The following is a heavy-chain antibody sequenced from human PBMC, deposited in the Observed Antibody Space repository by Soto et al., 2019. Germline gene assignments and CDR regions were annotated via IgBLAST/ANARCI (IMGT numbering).Heavy chain of an antibody. Sequence: GGSLRLSCTASGFTFGDYAMSWFRQAPGKGLEWVGFIRSKAYGGTTEYAASVKGRFTISRDDSKSIAYLQMNSLKTEDTAVYYCTPDSKGDFWSGYYRDYYYMDVWGKGTTVTVSS. CDR3: TPDSKGDFWSGYYRDYYYMDV. V-gene: IGHV3-49*03. D-gene: IGHD3-3*01. CDR2: IRSKAYGGTT. J-gene: IGHJ6*03. CDR1: GFTFGDYA.